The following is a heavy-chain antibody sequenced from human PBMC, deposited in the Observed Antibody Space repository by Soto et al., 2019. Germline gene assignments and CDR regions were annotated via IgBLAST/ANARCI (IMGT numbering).Heavy chain of an antibody. Sequence: TLSLTCAITGVAIVSKYCHWTWARQSPGKGLEWIGYIHYTGSIMYNPSFKSRLTMAVDTTKNQFSLQLTSVTAADTAVYFCAREDDGGDRDYDALDVWGQGTTVT. D-gene: IGHD3-22*01. CDR1: GVAIVSKYCH. J-gene: IGHJ6*02. V-gene: IGHV4-30-4*08. CDR2: IHYTGSI. CDR3: AREDDGGDRDYDALDV.